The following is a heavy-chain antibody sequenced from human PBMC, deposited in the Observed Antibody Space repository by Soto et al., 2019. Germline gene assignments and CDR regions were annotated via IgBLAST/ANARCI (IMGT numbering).Heavy chain of an antibody. CDR3: AKDYSSVWSRGIDF. D-gene: IGHD6-19*01. CDR1: GFIFRNYA. V-gene: IGHV3-23*01. CDR2: ISDAGERT. J-gene: IGHJ4*02. Sequence: EVQLLESGGGLAQPGGSLRLSCSATGFIFRNYAMTWVRRAAGKGLEWVSGISDAGERTNYADSVRGRFTASRDNSKNTLYLQMNNLRVEDTAVYYCAKDYSSVWSRGIDFWGQGPPVTVSS.